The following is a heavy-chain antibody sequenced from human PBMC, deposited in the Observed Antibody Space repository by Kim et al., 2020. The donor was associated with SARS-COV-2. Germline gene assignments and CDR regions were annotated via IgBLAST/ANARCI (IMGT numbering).Heavy chain of an antibody. CDR3: ARVMGYLSGDSSGWYYDY. Sequence: GRFTMSRDNAKNPLYLQMNSLRSADTAVYYCARVMGYLSGDSSGWYYDYWGQGTLVTVSS. D-gene: IGHD6-19*01. J-gene: IGHJ4*02. V-gene: IGHV3-74*01.